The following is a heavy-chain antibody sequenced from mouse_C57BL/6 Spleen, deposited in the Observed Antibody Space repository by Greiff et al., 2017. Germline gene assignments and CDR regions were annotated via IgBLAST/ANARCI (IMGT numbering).Heavy chain of an antibody. CDR3: AREVWSYAMDY. CDR2: IYPGDGDT. V-gene: IGHV1-82*01. J-gene: IGHJ4*01. D-gene: IGHD2-10*02. Sequence: QVQLQQSGPELVKPGASVKISCKASGYAFSSSWMNWVKQRPGKGLEWIGRIYPGDGDTNYNGKFKGKATLAADKSCSTAYMQLSSQTSDDSAVYFCAREVWSYAMDYWGQGTSGTVSS. CDR1: GYAFSSSW.